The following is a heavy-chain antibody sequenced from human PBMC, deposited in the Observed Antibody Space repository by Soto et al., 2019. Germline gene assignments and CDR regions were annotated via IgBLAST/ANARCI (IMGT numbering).Heavy chain of an antibody. CDR3: ARDRLFSFFRPSGLFDP. CDR2: ISSSSSYI. Sequence: GGSLRLSCAASGFTFSIYSMNWVRHAPGKGLEWVSSISSSSSYIYYADSVKGRFTISRDNAKNSLYLQMNSLRAEDTAVYYCARDRLFSFFRPSGLFDPWGQGTLVTVSS. J-gene: IGHJ5*02. CDR1: GFTFSIYS. V-gene: IGHV3-21*01.